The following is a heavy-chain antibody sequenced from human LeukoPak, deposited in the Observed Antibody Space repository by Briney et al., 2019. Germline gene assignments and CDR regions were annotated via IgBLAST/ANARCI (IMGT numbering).Heavy chain of an antibody. CDR2: IYYSGST. CDR3: AGHDYYDSSGYFAEFYF. D-gene: IGHD3-22*01. V-gene: IGHV4-59*01. J-gene: IGHJ4*02. Sequence: SETLSLTCTVSGGSISSYYWSWIRQPPGKGLEWIGYIYYSGSTNYNPSLKSRVTISVDTSKNQFSLKLSSVTAADTAVYYCAGHDYYDSSGYFAEFYFWGQGTLVTVSS. CDR1: GGSISSYY.